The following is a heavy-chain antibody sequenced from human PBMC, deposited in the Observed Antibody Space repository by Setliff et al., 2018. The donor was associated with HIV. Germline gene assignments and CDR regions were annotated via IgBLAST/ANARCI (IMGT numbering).Heavy chain of an antibody. CDR2: ISRSSITI. CDR3: AVAVLGTIGY. D-gene: IGHD6-19*01. Sequence: GGSLRLSCAASGFTSSDYYMSWIRQAPGKGLEWVSHISRSSITIYYADSVKGRFTISRDNAKNSLYLQMNSLRVEDTAVYYCAVAVLGTIGYWGQGTLVTVSS. J-gene: IGHJ4*02. CDR1: GFTSSDYY. V-gene: IGHV3-11*04.